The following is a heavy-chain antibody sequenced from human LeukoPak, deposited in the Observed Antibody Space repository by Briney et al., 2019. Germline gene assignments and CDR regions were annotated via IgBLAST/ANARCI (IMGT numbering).Heavy chain of an antibody. Sequence: PGGSLRLSCAAYGFTFINYGMHWVRQAPGKGLEWVAFIQYSGNNKYYADSVKGRFTISRDNSKNTLYLQMNSLRSDDTALCYCAKDQWLVLNYWGQGTLVTVSS. CDR2: IQYSGNNK. CDR3: AKDQWLVLNY. CDR1: GFTFINYG. J-gene: IGHJ4*02. V-gene: IGHV3-30*02. D-gene: IGHD6-19*01.